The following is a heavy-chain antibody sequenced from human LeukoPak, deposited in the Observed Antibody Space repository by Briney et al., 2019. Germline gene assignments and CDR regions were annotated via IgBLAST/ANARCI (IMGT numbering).Heavy chain of an antibody. CDR3: TRLSDTDYYDTGGYSDDF. J-gene: IGHJ4*02. D-gene: IGHD3-22*01. V-gene: IGHV1-8*01. Sequence: ASVKVSCKASGYTFTSYDINWVRQATGQGLEWMGWMNPNSGNTGYAQKCQGRVTITRNTSMSTAYMELSSLRSEDTDVYYCTRLSDTDYYDTGGYSDDFWGQGTLVTVSS. CDR2: MNPNSGNT. CDR1: GYTFTSYD.